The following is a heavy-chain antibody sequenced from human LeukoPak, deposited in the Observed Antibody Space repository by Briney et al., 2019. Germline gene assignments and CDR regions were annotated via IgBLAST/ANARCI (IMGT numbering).Heavy chain of an antibody. CDR1: GFTFSIYW. V-gene: IGHV3-21*01. D-gene: IGHD7-27*01. CDR3: AGNKWGGSE. Sequence: GGSLRLSCAASGFTFSIYWMTWVRQAPGKGLEWVSSISSSSSYIYYADSVKGRFTISRDNAKNSLYLQMNSLRAEDTAVYYCAGNKWGGSERGQGTLVTVSS. CDR2: ISSSSSYI. J-gene: IGHJ4*02.